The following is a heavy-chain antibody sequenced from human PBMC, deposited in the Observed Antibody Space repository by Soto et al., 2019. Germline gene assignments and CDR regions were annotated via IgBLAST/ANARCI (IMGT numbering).Heavy chain of an antibody. Sequence: QVQLVESGGGVVQPGRSLRLSCAASGFTLSSYGMHWVRQAPGKGLEWVAVISYDGSNKYYADSVKGRFTISRDNSKNTLYLQMNSLRAEDTAVYYCAKEGQYYDILTGYRSYYGMDVWGQGTTVTVSS. V-gene: IGHV3-30*18. CDR2: ISYDGSNK. CDR1: GFTLSSYG. CDR3: AKEGQYYDILTGYRSYYGMDV. J-gene: IGHJ6*02. D-gene: IGHD3-9*01.